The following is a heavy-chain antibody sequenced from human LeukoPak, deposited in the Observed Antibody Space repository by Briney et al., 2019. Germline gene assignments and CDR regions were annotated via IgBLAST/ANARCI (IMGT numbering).Heavy chain of an antibody. J-gene: IGHJ4*02. Sequence: GGSLKLSCEASGLRFNDAWMSWVRQAPGKGLEWVANIREDGSEKNHVVSGKGRFSTARDNAKNSLYLKMNSLRAEDTAMYYCARDRRAAGSIWSDYWGQGTLVTVSS. D-gene: IGHD6-19*01. CDR2: IREDGSEK. CDR3: ARDRRAAGSIWSDY. V-gene: IGHV3-7*04. CDR1: GLRFNDAW.